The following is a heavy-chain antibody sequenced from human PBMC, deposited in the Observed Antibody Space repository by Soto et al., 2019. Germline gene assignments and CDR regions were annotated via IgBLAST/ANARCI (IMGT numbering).Heavy chain of an antibody. CDR3: ARAGGRRTTMVRGAITLGLYNWFDP. CDR1: GYTFTGYY. V-gene: IGHV1-2*04. Sequence: ASVKVSCKASGYTFTGYYMHWVRQAPGQGLEWMGWINPNSGGTNYAQKFQGWVTMTRDTSISTAYMELSRLRSDDTAVYYCARAGGRRTTMVRGAITLGLYNWFDPWGQGTLVTVSS. CDR2: INPNSGGT. D-gene: IGHD3-10*01. J-gene: IGHJ5*02.